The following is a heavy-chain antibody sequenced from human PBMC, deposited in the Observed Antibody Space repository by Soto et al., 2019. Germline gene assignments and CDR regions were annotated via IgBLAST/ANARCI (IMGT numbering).Heavy chain of an antibody. CDR1: GYTLTELS. CDR3: ATGVVPAALHPLYYYYGMDV. J-gene: IGHJ6*02. Sequence: GASVTVSCKVSGYTLTELSMHWVRQAPGKGLEWMGGFDPEDGETIYAQKFQGRVTMTEDTSTDTAYMELSSLRSEDTAVYYCATGVVPAALHPLYYYYGMDVWGQGTTVTVSS. D-gene: IGHD2-2*01. CDR2: FDPEDGET. V-gene: IGHV1-24*01.